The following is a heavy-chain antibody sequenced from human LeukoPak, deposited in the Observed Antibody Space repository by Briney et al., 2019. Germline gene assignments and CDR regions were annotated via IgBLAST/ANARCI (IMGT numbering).Heavy chain of an antibody. D-gene: IGHD1-1*01. Sequence: PGGSLRLPCAASGFTVSSNYMSWVRQAPGKGLEWVSVIYSGGSTYYADSVKGRFTISRHNSKNTLYLQMNSLRAEDTAVYYCARETLSKNWNDEYYGMDVWGQGTTVTVSS. CDR1: GFTVSSNY. V-gene: IGHV3-53*04. CDR2: IYSGGST. CDR3: ARETLSKNWNDEYYGMDV. J-gene: IGHJ6*02.